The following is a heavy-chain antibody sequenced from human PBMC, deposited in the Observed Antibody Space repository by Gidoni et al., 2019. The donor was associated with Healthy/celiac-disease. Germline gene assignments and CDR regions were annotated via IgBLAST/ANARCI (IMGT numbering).Heavy chain of an antibody. D-gene: IGHD3-3*01. CDR1: GFTFSSYS. Sequence: EVQLVESGGGLVKPGGSLRPSLSASGFTFSSYSMNWVRQAPGKGLEWVSSISSSSSYIYYADSVKGRFTISRDNAKNSLYLQMNSLRAEDTAVYYCAREVESLNGMDVWGQGTTVTVSS. CDR2: ISSSSSYI. J-gene: IGHJ6*02. CDR3: AREVESLNGMDV. V-gene: IGHV3-21*01.